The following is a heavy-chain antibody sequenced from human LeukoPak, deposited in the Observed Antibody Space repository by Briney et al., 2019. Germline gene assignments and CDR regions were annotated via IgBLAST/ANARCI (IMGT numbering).Heavy chain of an antibody. CDR1: GFTFSSYS. CDR3: ARGLRGRTSKNSGYYYYYMDV. D-gene: IGHD3-10*01. Sequence: GGSLRLSCAASGFTFSSYSMNWVRQAPGKGLEWVSSISSSSSYIYYADSVKGRFTISRDNAKNSLYLQMNSLRAEDTAVYYCARGLRGRTSKNSGYYYYYMDVWGKGTTVTVSS. CDR2: ISSSSSYI. V-gene: IGHV3-21*01. J-gene: IGHJ6*03.